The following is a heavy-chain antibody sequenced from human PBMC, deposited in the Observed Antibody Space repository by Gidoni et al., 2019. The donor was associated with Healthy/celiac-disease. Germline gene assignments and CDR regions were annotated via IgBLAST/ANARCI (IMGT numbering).Heavy chain of an antibody. CDR3: ARDGTSGSYYAGHAFDI. D-gene: IGHD1-26*01. V-gene: IGHV4-39*07. CDR2: IYYSGST. J-gene: IGHJ3*02. Sequence: QLQLQASGPGLVKPSETLSLSCTVSCGSISSSSYSWGWIRQPPGQGLEGLGSIYYSGSTYYNPSLKSRVTISVDTSKNQCSLKLSSVTAADTAVYYCARDGTSGSYYAGHAFDIWGQGTMVTVSS. CDR1: CGSISSSSYS.